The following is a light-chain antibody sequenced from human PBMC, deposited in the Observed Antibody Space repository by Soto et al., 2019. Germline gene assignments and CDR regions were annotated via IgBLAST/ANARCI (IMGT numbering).Light chain of an antibody. CDR2: EDN. CDR3: QSSDNNNVL. V-gene: IGLV6-57*04. Sequence: NFMLTQPHSVSESPGKTVTISCTRSSGSIASSSVQWYQQRPGSAPTTVISEDNERPSGVPDRFSGSIDSSSNSASLTISGLETDDEADYYCQSSDNNNVLFGGGTKLTVL. CDR1: SGSIASSS. J-gene: IGLJ2*01.